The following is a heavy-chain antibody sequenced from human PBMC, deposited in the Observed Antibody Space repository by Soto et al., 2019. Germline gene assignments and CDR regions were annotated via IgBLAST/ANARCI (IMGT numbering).Heavy chain of an antibody. J-gene: IGHJ4*02. Sequence: GGSLRLSCAASGFTFSSYGMHWVRQAPGKGLEWVAVISYDGSNKYYADSVKGRFTISRDNSKNTLYLQMNSLRAEDTAVYYCAKDLGSSWRYDYWGQGTLVTVSS. CDR2: ISYDGSNK. D-gene: IGHD6-13*01. CDR1: GFTFSSYG. CDR3: AKDLGSSWRYDY. V-gene: IGHV3-30*18.